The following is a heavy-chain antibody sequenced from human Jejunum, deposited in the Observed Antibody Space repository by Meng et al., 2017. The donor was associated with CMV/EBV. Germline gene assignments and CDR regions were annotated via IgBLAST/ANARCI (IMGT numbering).Heavy chain of an antibody. CDR3: ARFIPAPQGGDY. V-gene: IGHV1-2*02. CDR2: LNPNTGGT. Sequence: ASGYPFTDYYIPWVRQAPGPGLEWMGWLNPNTGGTVYAPNFQGRVTMTRYTSFSTAYLEMNSLTSDDTAVYYCARFIPAPQGGDYWGQGTLGTVSS. J-gene: IGHJ4*02. CDR1: GYPFTDYY. D-gene: IGHD6-6*01.